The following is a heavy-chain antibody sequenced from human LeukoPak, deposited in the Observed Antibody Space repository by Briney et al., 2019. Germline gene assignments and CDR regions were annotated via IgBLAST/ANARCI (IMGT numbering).Heavy chain of an antibody. CDR1: GGSISSYY. CDR2: IYYSGST. J-gene: IGHJ6*03. D-gene: IGHD3-22*01. CDR3: ARGTYYYDSSGYYYYYYYYMDV. V-gene: IGHV4-59*01. Sequence: SETLSLTCTVSGGSISSYYWSWIRQPPGKGLEWIGYIYYSGSTNYNPSLKSRVTISVDTSKNQFSLKLSSVTAADTAVYYCARGTYYYDSSGYYYYYYYYMDVWGKGTTVTVSS.